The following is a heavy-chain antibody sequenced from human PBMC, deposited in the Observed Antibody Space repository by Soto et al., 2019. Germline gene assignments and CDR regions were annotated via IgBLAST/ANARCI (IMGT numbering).Heavy chain of an antibody. CDR1: GGSISSGDYY. V-gene: IGHV4-30-4*01. CDR3: ARDYTTVTTYTGGSSWFDP. J-gene: IGHJ5*02. Sequence: SETLSLTCTVSGGSISSGDYYWSWIRQPPGKGLEWIGYIYYSGSTYYNPSLKSRVTISVDTSKNQFSLKLSSVTAADTAVYYCARDYTTVTTYTGGSSWFDPWDQGTLVTVSS. CDR2: IYYSGST. D-gene: IGHD4-17*01.